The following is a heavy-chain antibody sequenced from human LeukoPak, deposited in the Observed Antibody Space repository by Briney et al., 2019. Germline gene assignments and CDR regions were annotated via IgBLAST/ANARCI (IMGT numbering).Heavy chain of an antibody. V-gene: IGHV1-69*06. J-gene: IGHJ4*02. Sequence: ASVKVSCKASGGTFSSYAISWVRQAPGQGLEWMGGIIPIFGTANYAQKFQGRVTITADKSTSTAYMELSSLRSEDTAVYYCARAGYYYDSSGSPWGNWGQGTLVTVSS. CDR2: IIPIFGTA. CDR3: ARAGYYYDSSGSPWGN. CDR1: GGTFSSYA. D-gene: IGHD3-22*01.